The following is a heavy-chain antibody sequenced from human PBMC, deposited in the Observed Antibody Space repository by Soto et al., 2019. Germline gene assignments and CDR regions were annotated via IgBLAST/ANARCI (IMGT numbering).Heavy chain of an antibody. CDR1: GFTVSSYA. Sequence: GGSLRLSCEASGFTVSSYAMSWVRQAPGKGLEWVSVISGSGGSTYYADSVKGRFTISRDNSKSTLYLQMNSLRAEDTAVYYCAKKGDIYHYYDYMDVWGKGTTVTVSS. CDR3: AKKGDIYHYYDYMDV. CDR2: ISGSGGST. J-gene: IGHJ6*03. V-gene: IGHV3-23*01.